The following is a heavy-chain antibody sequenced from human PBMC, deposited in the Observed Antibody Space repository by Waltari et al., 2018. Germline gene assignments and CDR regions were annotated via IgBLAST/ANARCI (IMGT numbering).Heavy chain of an antibody. J-gene: IGHJ4*02. V-gene: IGHV3-30*02. CDR3: AKFSSGWFGADHFDY. Sequence: QVQLVESGGGVVQPGGALRLSCAASGFTFSSDGLHSVRQAPGKGLEWVAFIRYDGSNKYYADSVKGRFTISRDNSKNTLYLQMNSLRAEDTAVYYCAKFSSGWFGADHFDYWGQGTLVTVSS. CDR2: IRYDGSNK. CDR1: GFTFSSDG. D-gene: IGHD6-19*01.